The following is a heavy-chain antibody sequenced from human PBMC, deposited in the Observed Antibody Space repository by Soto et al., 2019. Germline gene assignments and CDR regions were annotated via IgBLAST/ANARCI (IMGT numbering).Heavy chain of an antibody. Sequence: ASVKVSCKASGYTFTGYYMHWVRQAPGQGLEWMGWINPNSGGTNYAQKFQGWVTMTRDTSISTAYMELSRLRSDDTAVYYCARVRIRGQNWFDPWGQGTLVTVSS. V-gene: IGHV1-2*04. CDR1: GYTFTGYY. CDR2: INPNSGGT. CDR3: ARVRIRGQNWFDP. J-gene: IGHJ5*02. D-gene: IGHD3-10*01.